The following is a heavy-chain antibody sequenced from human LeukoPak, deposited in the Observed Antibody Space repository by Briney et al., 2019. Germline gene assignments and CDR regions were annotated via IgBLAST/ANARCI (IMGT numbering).Heavy chain of an antibody. V-gene: IGHV1-2*02. CDR1: GYTFTGYY. J-gene: IGHJ1*01. CDR3: ARGYPFSTTAAGTYFQH. D-gene: IGHD6-13*01. Sequence: AASVKVSCKASGYTFTGYYMHWVRQAPGQGLEWMGWINPNSGGTNYAQKFQGRVTMTRDTSISTAYMELSRLRSDDTAVYYCARGYPFSTTAAGTYFQHWGQGTLVTVSS. CDR2: INPNSGGT.